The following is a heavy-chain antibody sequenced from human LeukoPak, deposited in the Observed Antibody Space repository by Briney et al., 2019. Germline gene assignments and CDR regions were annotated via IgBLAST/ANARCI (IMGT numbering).Heavy chain of an antibody. CDR3: ARDREDYYDSSGYPPHFDY. CDR1: GFTFSSYW. V-gene: IGHV3-74*01. CDR2: INSDGSST. Sequence: PGGSLRLSCAASGFTFSSYWMHWVRQAPGKGLVWVSRINSDGSSTSYADSVKGRFTISRDNAKNSLYLQMNSLRAEDTAVYYCARDREDYYDSSGYPPHFDYWGQGTLVTVSS. D-gene: IGHD3-22*01. J-gene: IGHJ4*02.